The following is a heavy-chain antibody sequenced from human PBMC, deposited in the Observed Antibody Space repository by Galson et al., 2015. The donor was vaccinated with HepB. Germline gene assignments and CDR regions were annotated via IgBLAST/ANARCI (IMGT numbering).Heavy chain of an antibody. D-gene: IGHD4-23*01. Sequence: SLRLSCAASGFTFSSYAMSWVRQAPGKGLEWVSTISGSGGSTFYADSVKGRFTISRDNPKTTLYLQMNSLRAEDTAVYYCAPLRRTTVVTPFDYWGQGTLVTVSS. CDR1: GFTFSSYA. V-gene: IGHV3-23*01. J-gene: IGHJ4*02. CDR2: ISGSGGST. CDR3: APLRRTTVVTPFDY.